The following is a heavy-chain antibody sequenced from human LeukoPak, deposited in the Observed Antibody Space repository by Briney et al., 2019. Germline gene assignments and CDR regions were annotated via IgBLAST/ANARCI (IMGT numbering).Heavy chain of an antibody. Sequence: ASVKVSCKASGYTFTTYYMHWVRQAPGQGLEWMGIINPSGSKTYYAQKFQGRVTMTRDMSTSTVYMELSSLRSEDTAVYYCARGRSDAGEPDNWFDPWGQGTLVTVSS. CDR3: ARGRSDAGEPDNWFDP. D-gene: IGHD1-26*01. V-gene: IGHV1-46*01. CDR2: INPSGSKT. J-gene: IGHJ5*02. CDR1: GYTFTTYY.